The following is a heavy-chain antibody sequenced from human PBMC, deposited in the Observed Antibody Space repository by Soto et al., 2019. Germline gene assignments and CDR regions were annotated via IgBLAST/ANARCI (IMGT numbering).Heavy chain of an antibody. D-gene: IGHD3-3*01. J-gene: IGHJ4*02. CDR3: ARAPETPTIFGVVRPYFFNH. V-gene: IGHV4-4*02. CDR1: GGSISSSNW. CDR2: IYHSGGF. Sequence: ASETLSLTCAVSGGSISSSNWWRWVRQPPGKGLEWMGDIYHSGGFNYNPSLKGRVMMSVDTSKNQFSLRLSSVTAADTAVYYCARAPETPTIFGVVRPYFFNHWGQGTLVTVSS.